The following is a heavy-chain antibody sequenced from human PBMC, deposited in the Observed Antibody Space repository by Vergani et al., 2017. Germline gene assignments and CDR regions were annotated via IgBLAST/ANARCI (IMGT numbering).Heavy chain of an antibody. CDR1: GGSISSSSYY. J-gene: IGHJ3*02. Sequence: QLQLQESGPGLVKPSETLSLTCTVSGGSISSSSYYWGWIRQPPGKGLEWIGSIYYSGSTYYNPSLKSRVTISVDTSKNQFSLKLSSVTAADTAVYYCARDLFGEGAFDIWGQGTMVTVSS. D-gene: IGHD3-10*02. CDR2: IYYSGST. CDR3: ARDLFGEGAFDI. V-gene: IGHV4-39*07.